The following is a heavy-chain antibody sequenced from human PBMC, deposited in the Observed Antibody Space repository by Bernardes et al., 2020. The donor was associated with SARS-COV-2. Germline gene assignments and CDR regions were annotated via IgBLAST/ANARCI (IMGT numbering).Heavy chain of an antibody. D-gene: IGHD6-13*01. V-gene: IGHV2-5*02. Sequence: SGPTLVKPTQTLTLTCTFSGFSLSTSGVAVGWIRQPPGKALEWLALIYSDDAKRYSPTLKSRLTITKDTSKNQVVLTLTNVDPLDTATYYCAHRRPSTWEGDWFDPWGQGTLVTVSS. CDR1: GFSLSTSGVA. CDR3: AHRRPSTWEGDWFDP. CDR2: IYSDDAK. J-gene: IGHJ5*02.